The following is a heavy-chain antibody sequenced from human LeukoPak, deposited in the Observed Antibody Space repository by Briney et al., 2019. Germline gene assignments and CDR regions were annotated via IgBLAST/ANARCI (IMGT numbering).Heavy chain of an antibody. V-gene: IGHV4-59*08. Sequence: SQTLSLTCTVSGGSITGHHWTWIRQPPGTGLEWIGYFYDSGDFNYNPSLKSRVTISMEMSNNQFSLRMSSVTAADRAMYYCARLLRPGGRKGDCFDIWGQGTMVTVSS. J-gene: IGHJ3*02. CDR3: ARLLRPGGRKGDCFDI. CDR1: GGSITGHH. CDR2: FYDSGDF. D-gene: IGHD2-21*01.